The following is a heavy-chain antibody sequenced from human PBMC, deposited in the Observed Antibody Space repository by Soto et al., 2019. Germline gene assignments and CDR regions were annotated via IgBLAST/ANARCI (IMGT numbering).Heavy chain of an antibody. V-gene: IGHV3-30*18. CDR1: GFIFSRYG. J-gene: IGHJ6*02. D-gene: IGHD2-2*01. Sequence: QVQLVESGGGVVQSGGSLRLSCGGSGFIFSRYGMHWVRQAPGKGLEWVTGISYDGGERFYADSVKGRFTISRDNSKSTLNLEMNSLSAEDTAVYFCSKDAKKYHYYNHGMDVWGQGTTVTVSS. CDR2: ISYDGGER. CDR3: SKDAKKYHYYNHGMDV.